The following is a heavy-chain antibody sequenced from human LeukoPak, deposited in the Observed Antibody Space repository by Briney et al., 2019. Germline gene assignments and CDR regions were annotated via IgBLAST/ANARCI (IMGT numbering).Heavy chain of an antibody. CDR1: GFTFSDYY. J-gene: IGHJ4*02. CDR3: ARQSVTPYYFDY. V-gene: IGHV3-11*04. Sequence: PGGSLRLSCAASGFTFSDYYMSWIRQAPGKGLEWVSYISSSSSNIYYADSVKGRFTISRDNAKNSLYLQMDSLRAGDTAVYYCARQSVTPYYFDYGGQGTLVTVSS. D-gene: IGHD5-18*01. CDR2: ISSSSSNI.